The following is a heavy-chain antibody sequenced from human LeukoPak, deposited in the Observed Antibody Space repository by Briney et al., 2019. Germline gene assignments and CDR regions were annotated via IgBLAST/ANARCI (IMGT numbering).Heavy chain of an antibody. D-gene: IGHD4-17*01. J-gene: IGHJ3*01. CDR2: IYSGGST. CDR1: EFTVNSNY. V-gene: IGHV3-66*01. Sequence: GGSLRLSCAASEFTVNSNYMIWVRQAPGKGLEWVSLIYSGGSTYNADSVKDRFTISRDNSKNTVYLQMNSLRAEDTAVYYCASRTTVTDADGFDVWGQGTMVTVSS. CDR3: ASRTTVTDADGFDV.